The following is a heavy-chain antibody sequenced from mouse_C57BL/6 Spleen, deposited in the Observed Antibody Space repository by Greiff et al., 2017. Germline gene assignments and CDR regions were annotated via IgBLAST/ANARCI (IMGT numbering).Heavy chain of an antibody. Sequence: QVQLQQPGAELVKPGASVKLSCKASGYTFTSYWMQWVKQRPGQGLEWIGEIDPSDSYTNYNQKFKGKATLTVDTSSSTAYMQLSSLTSEDSAVYYCARKGYSYSNYGYFAYWGQGTTLTVSA. CDR1: GYTFTSYW. CDR2: IDPSDSYT. V-gene: IGHV1-50*01. CDR3: ARKGYSYSNYGYFAY. J-gene: IGHJ2*01. D-gene: IGHD2-5*01.